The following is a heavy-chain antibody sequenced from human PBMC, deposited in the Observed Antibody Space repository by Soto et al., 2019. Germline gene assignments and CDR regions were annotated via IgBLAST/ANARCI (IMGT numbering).Heavy chain of an antibody. CDR2: ISGSVGST. Sequence: PXESLRLSSAASGLSFSSYSTSGVRQTPGKGLEWVSAISGSVGSTYYADSVKGRFTISRDNSKNTLYLQMNSLRAEDTAVYYCAKDSQAAGTFYYYGMDVCGQGTTVTVSS. CDR3: AKDSQAAGTFYYYGMDV. CDR1: GLSFSSYS. J-gene: IGHJ6*02. V-gene: IGHV3-23*01. D-gene: IGHD6-13*01.